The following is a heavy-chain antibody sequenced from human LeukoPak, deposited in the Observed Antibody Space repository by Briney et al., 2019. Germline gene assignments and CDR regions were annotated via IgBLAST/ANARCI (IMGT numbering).Heavy chain of an antibody. Sequence: GGSLRLSCAASGFTFSSYGMHWVRQAPGKGLEWVAVIWYDGSNKYYADSVKGRFTISRDNSKNTLYLQMNSLRVEDTAVYYCSKDRWGSGGSGGGDYWGQGTLVTVSS. CDR3: SKDRWGSGGSGGGDY. D-gene: IGHD2-15*01. CDR2: IWYDGSNK. V-gene: IGHV3-33*06. CDR1: GFTFSSYG. J-gene: IGHJ4*02.